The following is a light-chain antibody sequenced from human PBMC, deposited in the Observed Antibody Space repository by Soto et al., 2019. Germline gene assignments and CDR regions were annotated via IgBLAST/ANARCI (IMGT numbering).Light chain of an antibody. Sequence: EIVLTLSPGTLSLSPGERATLSCRASQSISSSYLAWYQQKPGQAPRLLIYGASRRATGIPDRFSGRESGTDFTLTITTLEPEDSAVYFCQQYASSPYTFGQGTKVDIK. J-gene: IGKJ2*01. CDR3: QQYASSPYT. CDR2: GAS. CDR1: QSISSSY. V-gene: IGKV3-20*01.